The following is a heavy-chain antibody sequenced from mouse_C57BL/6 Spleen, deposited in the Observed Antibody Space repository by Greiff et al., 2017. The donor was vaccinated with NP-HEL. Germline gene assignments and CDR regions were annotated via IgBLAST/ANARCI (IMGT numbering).Heavy chain of an antibody. J-gene: IGHJ2*01. CDR2: ISYDGSN. Sequence: DVQLQESGPGLVKPSQSLYLTCSVTGYSITSGYYWNWIRQFPGNNLEWMGYISYDGSNNYNPSLKNRISITRDTSKNQFFLKLNSVTTEDTATYYCARENYGSSLDYWGQGTTLTVSS. V-gene: IGHV3-6*01. CDR3: ARENYGSSLDY. CDR1: GYSITSGYY. D-gene: IGHD1-1*01.